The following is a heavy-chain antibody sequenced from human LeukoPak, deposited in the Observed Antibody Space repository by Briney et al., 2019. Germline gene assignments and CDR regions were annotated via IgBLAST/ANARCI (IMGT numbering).Heavy chain of an antibody. V-gene: IGHV3-23*01. D-gene: IGHD2-15*01. CDR3: AKDLILGAAASYYFDY. CDR2: ISGSGGST. Sequence: GGFLRLSCAASGFTFSSHAMSWVRQAPGKGLEWVSAISGSGGSTYYADSVKGRFTISRDNSKNTLYLQMNSLRAEDTAVYYCAKDLILGAAASYYFDYWGQGTLVTVSS. CDR1: GFTFSSHA. J-gene: IGHJ4*02.